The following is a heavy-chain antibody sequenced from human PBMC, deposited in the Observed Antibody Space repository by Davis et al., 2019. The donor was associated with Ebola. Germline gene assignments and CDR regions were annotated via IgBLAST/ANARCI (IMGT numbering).Heavy chain of an antibody. CDR1: GYTFTSYG. J-gene: IGHJ4*02. CDR2: ISAYNGNT. CDR3: ARVYKRGIVGATGY. D-gene: IGHD1-26*01. V-gene: IGHV1-18*01. Sequence: ASVKVSCKASGYTFTSYGISWVRQAPGQGLEWMGWISAYNGNTNYAQKLQGRVTMTRNTSISTAYMELSSLRSEDTAVYYCARVYKRGIVGATGYWGQGTLVTVSS.